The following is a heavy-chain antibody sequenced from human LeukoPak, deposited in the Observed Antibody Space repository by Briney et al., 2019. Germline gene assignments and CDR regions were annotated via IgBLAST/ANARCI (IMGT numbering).Heavy chain of an antibody. Sequence: GGSLRLSCAASGFTLSDYYMSWIRQAPGKGLEWVSYISSSGDTIYYADSVKGRFTISRDNAKNSLYLQMNSLRVEDTAVYYRARERGRIFGVVTPYDYWGQGTLVTVSS. V-gene: IGHV3-11*04. D-gene: IGHD3-3*01. J-gene: IGHJ4*02. CDR2: ISSSGDTI. CDR3: ARERGRIFGVVTPYDY. CDR1: GFTLSDYY.